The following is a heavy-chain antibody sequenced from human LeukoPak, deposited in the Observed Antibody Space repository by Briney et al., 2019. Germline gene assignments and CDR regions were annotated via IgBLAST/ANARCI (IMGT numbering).Heavy chain of an antibody. CDR1: GFTFSSYW. CDR3: ARDRGYGYLFDY. Sequence: GGSLRLSCAASGFTFSSYWMHWVRPAPGKGLVWVSRINSDGSSTSYADSVKGRFSISRDNAKNTLYLQMNSLRAEDTAVYYCARDRGYGYLFDYWGQGTLVTVSS. CDR2: INSDGSST. D-gene: IGHD5-18*01. J-gene: IGHJ4*02. V-gene: IGHV3-74*01.